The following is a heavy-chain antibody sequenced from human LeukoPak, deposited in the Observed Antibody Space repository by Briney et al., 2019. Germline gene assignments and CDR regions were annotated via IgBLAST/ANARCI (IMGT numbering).Heavy chain of an antibody. CDR3: VRDRELNY. V-gene: IGHV4-59*01. Sequence: SETLSLTRTVSGVSISIYYWSWVRQPPGKGLEWIGYIYNSGSTIYNPSLKSRATISADTSKNQFSLQLSSVTAADTAVYYCVRDRELNYWGQGILVTVSS. D-gene: IGHD1-7*01. CDR1: GVSISIYY. J-gene: IGHJ4*02. CDR2: IYNSGST.